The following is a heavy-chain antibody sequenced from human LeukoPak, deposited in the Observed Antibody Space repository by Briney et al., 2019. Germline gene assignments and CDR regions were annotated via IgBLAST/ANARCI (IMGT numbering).Heavy chain of an antibody. CDR3: ASSYYYYYGMDV. Sequence: ASVKVSCKASGYTFTSYGISWVRQAPGQGLEWMGWISAYNGNTNYAQKLQGRVTMTTDTSTSTAYMELRSLRSGDTAVYYCASSYYYYYGMDVWGQGTTVTVSS. J-gene: IGHJ6*02. CDR2: ISAYNGNT. CDR1: GYTFTSYG. V-gene: IGHV1-18*01.